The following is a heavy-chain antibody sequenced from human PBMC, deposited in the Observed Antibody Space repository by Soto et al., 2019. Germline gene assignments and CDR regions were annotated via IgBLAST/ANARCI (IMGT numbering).Heavy chain of an antibody. J-gene: IGHJ4*02. V-gene: IGHV3-49*03. CDR1: GFTFGDYA. Sequence: GGSLRLSCTASGFTFGDYAMSWFRQAPGKGLEWVGFIRSKAYGGTTEYAASVKGRFTISRDDSKSIAYLQMNSLKTEDTAVYYCTTYYDFWSGYSPWGHKDYWGQGTLVTVSS. D-gene: IGHD3-3*01. CDR3: TTYYDFWSGYSPWGHKDY. CDR2: IRSKAYGGTT.